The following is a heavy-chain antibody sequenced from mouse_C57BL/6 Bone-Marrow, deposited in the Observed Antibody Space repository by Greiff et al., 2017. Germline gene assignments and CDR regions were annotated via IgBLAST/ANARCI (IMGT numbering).Heavy chain of an antibody. J-gene: IGHJ4*01. CDR3: ARDLYDGYYGAMDY. D-gene: IGHD2-3*01. CDR1: GYTFTSYG. V-gene: IGHV1-81*01. Sequence: VQLQQSGAELARPGASVKLSCKASGYTFTSYGISWVKQRTGQGLEWIGEIYPRSGNTYYNEKFKGKATLTADKSSSTAYMELRSLTSEDSAVYFCARDLYDGYYGAMDYWGRGSSVTVSS. CDR2: IYPRSGNT.